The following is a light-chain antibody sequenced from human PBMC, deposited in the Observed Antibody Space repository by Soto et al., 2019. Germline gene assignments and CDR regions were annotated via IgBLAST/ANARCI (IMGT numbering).Light chain of an antibody. V-gene: IGKV3-15*01. CDR2: GAS. CDR1: QSVGSK. CDR3: QQYNNWPPA. J-gene: IGKJ4*01. Sequence: ETVMTQSPATLSLSPGERATLSCRASQSVGSKLVWYQQKPGQAPRFLIYGASTRATGIPARFSGSGSGTEFTLTIDSLQSEDFAVYYCQQYNNWPPAFGGGTKVEIK.